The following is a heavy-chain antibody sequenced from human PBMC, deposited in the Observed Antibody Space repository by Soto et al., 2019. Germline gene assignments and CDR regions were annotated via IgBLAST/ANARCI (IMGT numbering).Heavy chain of an antibody. Sequence: EVQLVESGGGLVKPGGSLRLSCAASGFTFSNAWMNWVRQAPGKGLEWVGRIKSKTDGGTTDYAAPVKGRFTISRDDSKNTLYLQMNSLKTEDTAVYYCTTSYYDFWSGYYGGNYYYGMDVWGQGTTVTVFS. CDR1: GFTFSNAW. J-gene: IGHJ6*02. CDR3: TTSYYDFWSGYYGGNYYYGMDV. D-gene: IGHD3-3*01. V-gene: IGHV3-15*07. CDR2: IKSKTDGGTT.